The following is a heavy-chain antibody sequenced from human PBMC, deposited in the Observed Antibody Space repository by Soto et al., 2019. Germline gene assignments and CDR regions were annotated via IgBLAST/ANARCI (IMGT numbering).Heavy chain of an antibody. CDR2: IFYSGTT. Sequence: SETLPLTCSVTGGSISRRHNFWSWIRQPPGKGRELIGSIFYSGTTYNNPSLNSRVTLSVDTSKNQFSLKLNSVTAADTAVYYCARYYGDYKNYFDYWGQGTLVTVS. CDR1: GGSISRRHNF. V-gene: IGHV4-39*01. J-gene: IGHJ4*02. D-gene: IGHD4-17*01. CDR3: ARYYGDYKNYFDY.